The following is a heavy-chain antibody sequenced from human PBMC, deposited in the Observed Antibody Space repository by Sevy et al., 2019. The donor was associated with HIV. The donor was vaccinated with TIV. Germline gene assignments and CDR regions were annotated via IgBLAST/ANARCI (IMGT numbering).Heavy chain of an antibody. D-gene: IGHD2-15*01. CDR1: GGSISGYW. V-gene: IGHV4-4*07. Sequence: SETLSLTCTVSGGSISGYWWSWIRQPAGKGLEWIGRINSSGITSYNPSLQSRLTMSVDTSKNQFSLKLTSVTAADTAIYFCARETGFELSDSWCLWFDPRGQGTLVTVSS. J-gene: IGHJ5*02. CDR2: INSSGIT. CDR3: ARETGFELSDSWCLWFDP.